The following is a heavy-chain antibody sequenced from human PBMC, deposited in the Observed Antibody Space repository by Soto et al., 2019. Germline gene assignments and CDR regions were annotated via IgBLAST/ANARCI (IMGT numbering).Heavy chain of an antibody. CDR2: IYYSGST. CDR3: ARFNWYFDL. CDR1: GGSISSYY. J-gene: IGHJ2*01. V-gene: IGHV4-59*08. Sequence: QVQLQESGPGLVKPSETLSLTCTVSGGSISSYYWSWIRQPPGKGLEWIGYIYYSGSTNYNPSLKRRXTXTVDTSKNQFSLKLSSVTAADTAVYYCARFNWYFDLWGRGTLVTVSS.